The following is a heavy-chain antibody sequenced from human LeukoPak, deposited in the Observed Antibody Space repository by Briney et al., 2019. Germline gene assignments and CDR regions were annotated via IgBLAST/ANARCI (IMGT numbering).Heavy chain of an antibody. J-gene: IGHJ4*02. V-gene: IGHV3-13*04. Sequence: GGSLRLSCAASGFTFSSHDMHWIRQVAGKGPEWVSGFIPAGDRYYAESVKGRFTISRDNSRNTLYLQMNSLRGEDTAAYYCATDLGAAAFDYWGQGTLVTVSS. CDR1: GFTFSSHD. CDR2: FIPAGDR. CDR3: ATDLGAAAFDY. D-gene: IGHD6-13*01.